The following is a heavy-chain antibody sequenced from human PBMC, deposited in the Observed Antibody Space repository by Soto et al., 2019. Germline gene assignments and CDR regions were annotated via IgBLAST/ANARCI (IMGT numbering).Heavy chain of an antibody. CDR3: ARGRYFDSSGHVAATDM. V-gene: IGHV3-9*01. J-gene: IGHJ3*02. D-gene: IGHD3-22*01. CDR2: ISWDSANM. CDR1: EFSFDKYA. Sequence: SRACAEFSFDKYASQRVRQATVKCLEWVSGISWDSANMGYADSVKGRFTISRDNAKKSLYLQMNSLRVEDTALYYCARGRYFDSSGHVAATDMWGQRKMVTV.